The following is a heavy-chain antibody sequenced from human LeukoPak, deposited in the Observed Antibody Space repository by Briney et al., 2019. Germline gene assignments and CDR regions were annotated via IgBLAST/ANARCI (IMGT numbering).Heavy chain of an antibody. D-gene: IGHD4-23*01. Sequence: SVKLSCKASGGTFSSYTISWVRQAPGQGLEWMGRIIPILGIANYAQKFQGRVTITADKSTSTAYMELSSLRSEDTAVYYCARDYGGNARFDPWGQGTLVTVSS. J-gene: IGHJ5*02. CDR1: GGTFSSYT. CDR3: ARDYGGNARFDP. V-gene: IGHV1-69*04. CDR2: IIPILGIA.